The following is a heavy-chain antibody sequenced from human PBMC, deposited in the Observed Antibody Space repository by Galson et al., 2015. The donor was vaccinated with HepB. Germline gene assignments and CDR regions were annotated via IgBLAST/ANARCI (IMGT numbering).Heavy chain of an antibody. Sequence: LSLSCAASEFSFSSFDMSWVRQAPGKGLEWVSAISASGGSTYSADSVRGRFTISRDNSKNTNTLYLQMNSLRAEDTAVYFCAKRGGGDYYAFDIWGQGTMVTVSS. CDR1: EFSFSSFD. CDR3: AKRGGGDYYAFDI. CDR2: ISASGGST. V-gene: IGHV3-23*01. J-gene: IGHJ3*02. D-gene: IGHD4-17*01.